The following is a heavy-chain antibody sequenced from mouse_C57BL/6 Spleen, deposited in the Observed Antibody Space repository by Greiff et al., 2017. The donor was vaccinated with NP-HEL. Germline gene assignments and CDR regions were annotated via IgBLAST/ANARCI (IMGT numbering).Heavy chain of an antibody. D-gene: IGHD1-1*01. CDR2: IDPEDGET. Sequence: EVQLQQSGAELVKPGASVKLSCTASGFNIKDYYMHWVKQRTEQGLEWIGRIDPEDGETKYAPTFQGTATITADTSANTAYLQLSSLTSEDTAVYYCARNYYGSPPYWYFDVWGTGTTVTVSS. J-gene: IGHJ1*03. CDR3: ARNYYGSPPYWYFDV. CDR1: GFNIKDYY. V-gene: IGHV14-2*01.